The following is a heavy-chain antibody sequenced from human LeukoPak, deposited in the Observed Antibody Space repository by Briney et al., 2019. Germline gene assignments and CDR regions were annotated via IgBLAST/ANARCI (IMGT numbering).Heavy chain of an antibody. CDR3: ARTIYDTFGHDQDAFDI. D-gene: IGHD3-22*01. CDR1: GFTFSSYS. V-gene: IGHV3-48*04. Sequence: TGGSLRLSCAASGFTFSSYSMNWVRQAPGKGLEWVSYISSSSGTIYSADSVKGRFTISRDNAKNSLYLQMNSLRAEDTAAYYCARTIYDTFGHDQDAFDIWGLGTMVTVSS. CDR2: ISSSSGTI. J-gene: IGHJ3*02.